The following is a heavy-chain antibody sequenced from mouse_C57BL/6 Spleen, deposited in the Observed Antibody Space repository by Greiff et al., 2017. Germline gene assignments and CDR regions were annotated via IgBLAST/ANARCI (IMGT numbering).Heavy chain of an antibody. D-gene: IGHD2-4*01. CDR1: GYSITSGYY. V-gene: IGHV3-6*01. J-gene: IGHJ3*01. Sequence: EVKLVESGPGLVKPSQSLSLTCSVTGYSITSGYYWNWIRQFPGNKLEWMGYISYDGSNNYNPSLKNRISITRDTSKNQFFLKLNSVTTEDTATYYCARDPSYDYDGAYWGQGTLVTVSA. CDR2: ISYDGSN. CDR3: ARDPSYDYDGAY.